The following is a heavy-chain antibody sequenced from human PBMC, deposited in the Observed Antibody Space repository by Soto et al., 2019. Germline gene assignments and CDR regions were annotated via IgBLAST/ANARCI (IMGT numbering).Heavy chain of an antibody. CDR3: AADRYDISTGYSDPIGY. V-gene: IGHV1-58*02. J-gene: IGHJ4*02. Sequence: GASVKVSCKASGFTFTSSAMQWVRQARGQRLEWIGWIVVGSGNTNYAQKFQERVTITRDMSTSTAYMELSSLRSEDTAVYYCAADRYDISTGYSDPIGYWGQGTLVTVSS. CDR2: IVVGSGNT. CDR1: GFTFTSSA. D-gene: IGHD3-9*01.